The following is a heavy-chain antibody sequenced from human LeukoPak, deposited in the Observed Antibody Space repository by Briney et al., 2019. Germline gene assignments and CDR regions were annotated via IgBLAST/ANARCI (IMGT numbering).Heavy chain of an antibody. D-gene: IGHD3-22*01. CDR2: ISSSGNTV. V-gene: IGHV3-11*01. Sequence: PGGSLRLSCAASGFTFSDYYMSWIRQAPGKGLEWVSYISSSGNTVYYADSVKGRFTISRDNAKNSLYLQMNSLRAEDTAVYYCARRDYYDSSGVIDYWGQGTLVTVSS. CDR3: ARRDYYDSSGVIDY. J-gene: IGHJ4*02. CDR1: GFTFSDYY.